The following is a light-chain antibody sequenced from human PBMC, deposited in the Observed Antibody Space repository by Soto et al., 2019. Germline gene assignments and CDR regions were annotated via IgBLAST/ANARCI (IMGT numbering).Light chain of an antibody. Sequence: QSVLTQPPSASGSPGQSVTISCTGTSSDVGAYNYVSWYQQHAGKAPKLVIYEVTKRPSGVPDRFSGSKSANTASLTVSGLQPEDEADYYCSSFASSNTWVFGGGPKLTVL. CDR1: SSDVGAYNY. CDR2: EVT. CDR3: SSFASSNTWV. J-gene: IGLJ3*02. V-gene: IGLV2-8*01.